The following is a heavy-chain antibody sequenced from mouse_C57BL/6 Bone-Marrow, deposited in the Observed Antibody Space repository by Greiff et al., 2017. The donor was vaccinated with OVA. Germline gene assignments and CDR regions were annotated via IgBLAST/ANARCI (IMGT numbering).Heavy chain of an antibody. J-gene: IGHJ4*01. CDR2: ISDGGSYT. V-gene: IGHV5-4*01. D-gene: IGHD1-1*01. CDR3: AREGITTVVAYYAMDY. Sequence: EVQVVESGGGLVKPGGFLKLSCAASGFTFSSYAMSWVRQTPEKRLEWVATISDGGSYTYYPDNVKGRFTISRDNAKNNLYLQMSHLKSEDTAMYYCAREGITTVVAYYAMDYWGQGTSVTVSS. CDR1: GFTFSSYA.